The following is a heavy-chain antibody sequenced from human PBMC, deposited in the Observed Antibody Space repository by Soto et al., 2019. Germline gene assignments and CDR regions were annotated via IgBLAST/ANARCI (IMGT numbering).Heavy chain of an antibody. Sequence: QVQLVESGGGVVQPGRSLRLSCAASGFTFSSYGMHWVRQAPGKGLEWVAVIRYDGSNKYYADSVKGRFTISRDNSKNTLYLQMNSLRAEDTAVYYCARGKAVAANYYYYGMDVWGQGTTVTVSS. CDR1: GFTFSSYG. J-gene: IGHJ6*02. D-gene: IGHD6-19*01. CDR2: IRYDGSNK. CDR3: ARGKAVAANYYYYGMDV. V-gene: IGHV3-33*01.